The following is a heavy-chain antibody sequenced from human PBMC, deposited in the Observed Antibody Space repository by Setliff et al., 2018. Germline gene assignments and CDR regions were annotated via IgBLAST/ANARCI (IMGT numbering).Heavy chain of an antibody. Sequence: GGSLRLSCAASGFTFSSYAMSWVRQAPGKGLEWASAISGSGVSTYYADSVKGRFTISRDNSKNTLYLQMNSLRVEDTAVYYCAKDRYCGGGSCLKDFEYWGQGTLVTVSS. CDR1: GFTFSSYA. J-gene: IGHJ4*02. V-gene: IGHV3-23*01. D-gene: IGHD2-15*01. CDR2: ISGSGVST. CDR3: AKDRYCGGGSCLKDFEY.